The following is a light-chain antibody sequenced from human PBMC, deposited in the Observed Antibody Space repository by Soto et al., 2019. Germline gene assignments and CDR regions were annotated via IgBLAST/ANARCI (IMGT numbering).Light chain of an antibody. V-gene: IGKV3-11*01. CDR3: QQRSNWPSIT. CDR2: NAS. J-gene: IGKJ5*01. Sequence: PGERATLSCRASQSVGSYLAWYQQKPGQAPRLLIYNASNRATGIPAMFSGSGSGTDFTLTISSLEPEDFAVYYCQQRSNWPSITFGQGTRLEIK. CDR1: QSVGSY.